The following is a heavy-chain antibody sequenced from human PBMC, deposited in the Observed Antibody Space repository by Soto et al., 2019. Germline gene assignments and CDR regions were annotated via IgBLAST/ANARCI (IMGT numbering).Heavy chain of an antibody. V-gene: IGHV1-2*02. CDR3: ARDPPPVGCSSTSCSYGMDV. Sequence: ASVKVSCKASGYTFTGYYMHWVRQAPGQGLEWMGWINPTSGGTNYAQKFQGRVTMTRDTSISTAYMELSRLRSDDTAVSYCARDPPPVGCSSTSCSYGMDVWAQGTTVTVSS. D-gene: IGHD2-2*01. CDR1: GYTFTGYY. CDR2: INPTSGGT. J-gene: IGHJ6*02.